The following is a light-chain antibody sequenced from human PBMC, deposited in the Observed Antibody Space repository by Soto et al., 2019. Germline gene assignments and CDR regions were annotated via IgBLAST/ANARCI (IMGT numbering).Light chain of an antibody. CDR2: GNS. CDR3: QSYDSGVTLRV. J-gene: IGLJ1*01. V-gene: IGLV1-40*01. Sequence: QSALTQPPSVSGAPGQRFTISCTGSSSNIGAGSDVNWYQQLPGTAPKLLIYGNSNRPSRVPDRVSGSKSGTSTSLAITGLEADDDTDYYCQSYDSGVTLRVFGTGAKLTVL. CDR1: SSNIGAGSD.